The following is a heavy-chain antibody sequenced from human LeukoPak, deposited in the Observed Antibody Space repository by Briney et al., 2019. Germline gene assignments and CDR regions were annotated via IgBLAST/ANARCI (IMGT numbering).Heavy chain of an antibody. CDR3: ARYGVDTAMVFDY. J-gene: IGHJ4*02. CDR1: GFTFSSYS. D-gene: IGHD5-18*01. CDR2: ISSSSSYI. Sequence: GGSLRLSCAASGFTFSSYSMNWVRQAPGKGLEWVSSISSSSSYICYADSVKGRFTISRDNAKNSLYLQMNSLRAEDTAVYYCARYGVDTAMVFDYWGQGTLVTVSS. V-gene: IGHV3-21*01.